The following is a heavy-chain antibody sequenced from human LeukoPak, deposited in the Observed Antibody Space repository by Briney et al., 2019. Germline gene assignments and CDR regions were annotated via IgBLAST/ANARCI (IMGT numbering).Heavy chain of an antibody. CDR3: ARLDYGDYSGYFDY. J-gene: IGHJ4*02. D-gene: IGHD4-17*01. CDR1: GGSIGSYY. Sequence: TSETLSLTCTVSGGSIGSYYWSWIRQPPGKGLEWIGYIYYSGSTNYNPSLKSRVTISVDTSKNQFSLKLSSVTAADTAVYYCARLDYGDYSGYFDYWGQGTLVTVSS. CDR2: IYYSGST. V-gene: IGHV4-59*01.